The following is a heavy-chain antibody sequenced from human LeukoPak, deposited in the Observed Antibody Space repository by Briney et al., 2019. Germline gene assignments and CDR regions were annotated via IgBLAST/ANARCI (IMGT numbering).Heavy chain of an antibody. CDR3: ARERYCSGGSCYGPHTYCFDY. D-gene: IGHD2-15*01. Sequence: GGSLRLSCAASGFTVSSNYMSWVRQAPGKGLGWVSVIYSGGSTYYADSVKGRFTISRDNSKNTLYLQMNSLRAEDTAVYYCARERYCSGGSCYGPHTYCFDYWGQGTLVTVSS. J-gene: IGHJ4*02. CDR2: IYSGGST. V-gene: IGHV3-53*01. CDR1: GFTVSSNY.